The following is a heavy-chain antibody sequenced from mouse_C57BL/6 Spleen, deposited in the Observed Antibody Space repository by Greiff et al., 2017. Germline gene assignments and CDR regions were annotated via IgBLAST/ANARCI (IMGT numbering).Heavy chain of an antibody. J-gene: IGHJ4*01. CDR3: AILVTTDYYAMDY. CDR1: GYTFTSYW. Sequence: VQLQQPGAELVKPGASVKVSCKASGYTFTSYWMHWVKQRPGQGLEWIGRINPSDSDTNYNQKFKGKATLTVDKSSSTAYMQLSSLTSEDSAVYYCAILVTTDYYAMDYWGQGTSVTVSS. CDR2: INPSDSDT. V-gene: IGHV1-74*01. D-gene: IGHD2-2*01.